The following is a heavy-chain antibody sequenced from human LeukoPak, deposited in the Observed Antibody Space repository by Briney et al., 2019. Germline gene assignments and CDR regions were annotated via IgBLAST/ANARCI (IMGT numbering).Heavy chain of an antibody. D-gene: IGHD2-2*01. Sequence: ASVTVSCKASGGTFSSYAISWVRQAPGQGLEWMGGIIPIFGTANYEQKFQGRVTITADESTSTAYMELSSLRSEDTAVYYCAREAPVGVVVPAAMKKHYYYYGRDVWGKGTTVTVSS. V-gene: IGHV1-69*13. CDR3: AREAPVGVVVPAAMKKHYYYYGRDV. CDR2: IIPIFGTA. CDR1: GGTFSSYA. J-gene: IGHJ6*04.